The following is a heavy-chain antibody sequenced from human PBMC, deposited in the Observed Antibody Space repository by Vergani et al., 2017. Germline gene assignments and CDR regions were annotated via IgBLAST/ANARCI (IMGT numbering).Heavy chain of an antibody. Sequence: VQLVESGGGLIQPGGSLRLSCAASGFTVSSNYMSWVRQAPGKGLEWVSYISSSSSYTNYADSVKGRFTISRDNAKNSLYLQMNSLRAEDTAVYYCARGGGYNRPHHAFDIWGQGTMVTVSS. J-gene: IGHJ3*02. D-gene: IGHD5-24*01. V-gene: IGHV3-11*05. CDR1: GFTVSSNY. CDR3: ARGGGYNRPHHAFDI. CDR2: ISSSSSYT.